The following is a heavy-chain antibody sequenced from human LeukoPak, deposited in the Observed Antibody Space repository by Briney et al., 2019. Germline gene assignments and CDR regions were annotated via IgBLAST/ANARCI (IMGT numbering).Heavy chain of an antibody. CDR2: IYSGGST. D-gene: IGHD7-27*01. CDR3: ASRKLGNDY. V-gene: IGHV4-4*07. Sequence: SETLSLTCTVSGGSISRYYWSWIRQPAGKGLEWIGRIYSGGSTTYNPSLKSRVTMSADTSKNQLSLKLSSVTAADTAVYCASRKLGNDYWGQGTLVTVSS. J-gene: IGHJ4*02. CDR1: GGSISRYY.